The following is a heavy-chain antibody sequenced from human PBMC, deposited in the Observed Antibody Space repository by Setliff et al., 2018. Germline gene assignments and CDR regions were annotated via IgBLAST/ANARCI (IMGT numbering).Heavy chain of an antibody. CDR2: ISYDGSNK. D-gene: IGHD2-21*01. V-gene: IGHV3-30*03. Sequence: PGGSLRLSCAASGFTFSSYGMHWVRQAPGKGLEWVAVISYDGSNKYYADSVKGRFTISRDNSKNTLYLQMNSLSPEDTALYYCASSSGGECYIPPPDSYWGQGTLVTVSS. CDR3: ASSSGGECYIPPPDSY. J-gene: IGHJ4*02. CDR1: GFTFSSYG.